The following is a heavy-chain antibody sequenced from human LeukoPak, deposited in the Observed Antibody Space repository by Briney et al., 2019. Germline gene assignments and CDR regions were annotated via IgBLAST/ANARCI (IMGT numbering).Heavy chain of an antibody. D-gene: IGHD3-10*01. CDR1: GFTFSSYV. Sequence: GGALRLSCAASGFTFSSYVMNWVRQAPGKGLEWVSYISSSGSTIYYADSVKGRFTISRDNAKHSLYLQMNSLRAEDTAVYYCARVDRGVIVYWGQGTLVTVSS. CDR3: ARVDRGVIVY. V-gene: IGHV3-48*03. J-gene: IGHJ4*02. CDR2: ISSSGSTI.